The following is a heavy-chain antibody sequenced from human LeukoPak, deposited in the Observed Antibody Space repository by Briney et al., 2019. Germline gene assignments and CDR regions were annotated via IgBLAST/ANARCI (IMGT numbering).Heavy chain of an antibody. J-gene: IGHJ4*02. CDR1: GFTFSSYS. D-gene: IGHD2-21*01. CDR2: INPNGDRT. Sequence: GGSLRLSCAASGFTFSSYSMNWVRQAPGKGLEWVSSINPNGDRTFHADIVKGRFTISRDNSKNTASLHMNSLRAEDSAIYRCARAYDKTYDYWGQGTLVTVSS. CDR3: ARAYDKTYDY. V-gene: IGHV3-23*01.